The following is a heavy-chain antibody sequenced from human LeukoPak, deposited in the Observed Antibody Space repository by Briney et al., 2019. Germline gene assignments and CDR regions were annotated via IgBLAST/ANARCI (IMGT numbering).Heavy chain of an antibody. J-gene: IGHJ4*02. V-gene: IGHV3-23*01. CDR3: AKDDRAHYYDSSGYYGYYFDY. CDR2: ISGSGGSA. D-gene: IGHD3-22*01. Sequence: GCSLRLSCAASGCTFSSYAMSWVRQAPAQGLAWVSAISGSGGSAYNADSVKGRFTISRDNSKNTLYLQMNSLRAEDTAVYYCAKDDRAHYYDSSGYYGYYFDYWGQGTLVTVSS. CDR1: GCTFSSYA.